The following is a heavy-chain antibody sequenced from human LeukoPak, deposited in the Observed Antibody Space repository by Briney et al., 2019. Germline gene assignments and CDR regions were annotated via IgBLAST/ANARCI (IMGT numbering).Heavy chain of an antibody. CDR2: SSGNGDST. J-gene: IGHJ4*02. Sequence: GGSLRLSCGASGFAFSNYAMTWVRQAPGKGLEWVSTSSGNGDSTYYGDSVKGRFTISRDNVKNTLHLQMSSLRAEDTAIYYCARDSNWNNGGFDYWGQGTLVTVSA. V-gene: IGHV3-23*01. CDR1: GFAFSNYA. CDR3: ARDSNWNNGGFDY. D-gene: IGHD1/OR15-1a*01.